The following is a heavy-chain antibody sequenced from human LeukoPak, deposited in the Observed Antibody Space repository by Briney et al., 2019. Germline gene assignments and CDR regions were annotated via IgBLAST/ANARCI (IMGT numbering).Heavy chain of an antibody. CDR2: ISSSGSTI. J-gene: IGHJ3*02. D-gene: IGHD3-3*01. CDR1: GITFSDYY. V-gene: IGHV3-11*04. CDR3: ARGYSSLRFLEWLSPMDAFDI. Sequence: GGSLRLSCAASGITFSDYYMSWIRQAPGKGLEWVSYISSSGSTIYYADSVKGRFTISRDNAKNSLYLQMNSLRAEDTAVYYCARGYSSLRFLEWLSPMDAFDIWGQGTMVTVSS.